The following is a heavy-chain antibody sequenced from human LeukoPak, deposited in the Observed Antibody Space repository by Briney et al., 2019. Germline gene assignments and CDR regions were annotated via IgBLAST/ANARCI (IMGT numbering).Heavy chain of an antibody. J-gene: IGHJ2*01. CDR3: ARLGYCSSTSCFSFDL. Sequence: PGGSLRLSCAASGFTFSSYSMNWVRQAPGKGLEWVSSISSSSSYIYYADSVKGRFTISRDNAKNSLYLQMNSLRAEDTAVYYCARLGYCSSTSCFSFDLWGRGTLVTVSS. V-gene: IGHV3-21*01. D-gene: IGHD2-2*01. CDR1: GFTFSSYS. CDR2: ISSSSSYI.